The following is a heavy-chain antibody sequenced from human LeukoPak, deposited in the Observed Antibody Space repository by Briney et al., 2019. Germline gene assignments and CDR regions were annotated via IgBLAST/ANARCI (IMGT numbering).Heavy chain of an antibody. J-gene: IGHJ5*02. CDR2: INPSGGGT. D-gene: IGHD5-18*01. CDR1: GYTFTSYY. Sequence: GASVKVSCKASGYTFTSYYMHWVRQAPGQGLEWMGIINPSGGGTSYAQKFQGRVTMTRDTSTSTVYMELSSLRSEDTAVYYCAREVREWIQLRWFDPWGQGTLVTVSS. V-gene: IGHV1-46*03. CDR3: AREVREWIQLRWFDP.